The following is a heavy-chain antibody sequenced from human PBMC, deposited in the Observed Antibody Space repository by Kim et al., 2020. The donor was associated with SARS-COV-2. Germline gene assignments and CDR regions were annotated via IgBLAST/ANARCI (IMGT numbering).Heavy chain of an antibody. D-gene: IGHD3-10*01. CDR1: GFTFSSYW. Sequence: GGSLRLSCAASGFTFSSYWMSWVRQAPGKGLEWVANIKQDGSDKYYVDSVKGRFTISRDNAKNSLYLQMNSLRAEDTAVYYCAREDRITMLRGLIYWYFDLWGRGTLVTVSS. CDR2: IKQDGSDK. CDR3: AREDRITMLRGLIYWYFDL. V-gene: IGHV3-7*01. J-gene: IGHJ2*01.